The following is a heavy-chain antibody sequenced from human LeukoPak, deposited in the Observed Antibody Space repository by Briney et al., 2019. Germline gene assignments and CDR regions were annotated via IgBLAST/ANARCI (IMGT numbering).Heavy chain of an antibody. CDR1: GFTFDDHA. J-gene: IGHJ4*02. Sequence: QPGGSLRLSCAASGFTFDDHAMHWVRQAPGKGLEWVSLISWDGGSTYYADSVKGRFTISRDNSKNSLYLQMNSLRAEDTALYYCAKDWGRGSGYLFDYWGQGTLVTVSS. CDR2: ISWDGGST. D-gene: IGHD3-22*01. CDR3: AKDWGRGSGYLFDY. V-gene: IGHV3-43D*03.